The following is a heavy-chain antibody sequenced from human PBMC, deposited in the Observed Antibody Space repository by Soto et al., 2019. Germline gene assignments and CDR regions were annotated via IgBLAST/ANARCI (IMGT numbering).Heavy chain of an antibody. CDR3: AKNLTRKGRFEY. J-gene: IGHJ4*02. Sequence: PSETLSLTCSLSGASITSTTYFWAWIRQPPGKGLEWVGSIYYIGKTHYNPSLKSRTTISVDRSRNQFSLQVSSVTAADTAVYYCAKNLTRKGRFEYWGQGTVVPVCS. V-gene: IGHV4-39*01. D-gene: IGHD2-2*01. CDR1: GASITSTTYF. CDR2: IYYIGKT.